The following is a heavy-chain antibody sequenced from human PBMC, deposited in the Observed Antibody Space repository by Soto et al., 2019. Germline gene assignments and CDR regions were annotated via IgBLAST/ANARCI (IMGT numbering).Heavy chain of an antibody. V-gene: IGHV4-30-4*01. Sequence: SETLSLTCNVSGGPSNSPDYYWSWLRQTPGKGLEWIGYLYFNGGTQYNPSLRTPVSMSLDTSKKHFSLKMRSVTAADTAVYYCARGISKYSSWYEPHTWFDAWGQGALVTVSS. CDR3: ARGISKYSSWYEPHTWFDA. J-gene: IGHJ5*02. D-gene: IGHD6-13*01. CDR1: GGPSNSPDYY. CDR2: LYFNGGT.